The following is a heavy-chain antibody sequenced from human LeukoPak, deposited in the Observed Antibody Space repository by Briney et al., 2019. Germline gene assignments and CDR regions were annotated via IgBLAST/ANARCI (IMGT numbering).Heavy chain of an antibody. CDR3: ATYRQVLLPFES. CDR1: GFTFSTFA. CDR2: IFPSGGEI. Sequence: AGGSLRLSCEASGFTFSTFAMIWVRQPPGKGLEWVPSIFPSGGEIHYADSVRGRFTISRDNSKSTLSLQMNSLRAEDTAIYYCATYRQVLLPFESWGQGTLVTVSS. J-gene: IGHJ4*02. D-gene: IGHD2-8*02. V-gene: IGHV3-23*01.